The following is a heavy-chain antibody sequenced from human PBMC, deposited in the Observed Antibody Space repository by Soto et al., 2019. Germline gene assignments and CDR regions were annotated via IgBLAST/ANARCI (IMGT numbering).Heavy chain of an antibody. Sequence: GESLKISCVASRVTFSNYWMGWVRQAPGKGLEWVAKIKQDESDTYYVGSVKGRFTISRDNARNSVYMQMSSLKVEDSAVYFCASHRGDSWGQGTLVTVSS. CDR2: IKQDESDT. CDR3: ASHRGDS. J-gene: IGHJ4*02. V-gene: IGHV3-7*05. CDR1: RVTFSNYW. D-gene: IGHD1-26*01.